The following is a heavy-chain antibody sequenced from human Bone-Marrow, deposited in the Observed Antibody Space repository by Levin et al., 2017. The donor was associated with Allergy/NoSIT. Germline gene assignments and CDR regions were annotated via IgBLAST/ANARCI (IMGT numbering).Heavy chain of an antibody. Sequence: GESLKISCKASGYTFTSYYMHWVRQAPGQGLEWMGIINPSGGSTSDAQKFQGRVTMTRDTSTSTVYMELSSLRSEDTAVYYCARGLITMVRRNYYCYYMDVWGKGTTVTVSS. J-gene: IGHJ6*03. CDR1: GYTFTSYY. CDR2: INPSGGST. CDR3: ARGLITMVRRNYYCYYMDV. V-gene: IGHV1-46*03. D-gene: IGHD3-10*01.